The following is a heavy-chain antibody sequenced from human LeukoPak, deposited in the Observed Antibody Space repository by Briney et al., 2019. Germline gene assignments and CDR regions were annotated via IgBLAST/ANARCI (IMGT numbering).Heavy chain of an antibody. V-gene: IGHV1-69*06. J-gene: IGHJ6*03. Sequence: SVKVSCKASGGTLSSYAISWVRQAPGQGLEWMGGIIPIFGTTNYAQKFQDRVTITADKSTSTAYMELSSLRSEDTAVYYCARVVGLTGYSSSWYSGYYYYMDVWGKGTTVTVSS. CDR2: IIPIFGTT. D-gene: IGHD6-13*01. CDR3: ARVVGLTGYSSSWYSGYYYYMDV. CDR1: GGTLSSYA.